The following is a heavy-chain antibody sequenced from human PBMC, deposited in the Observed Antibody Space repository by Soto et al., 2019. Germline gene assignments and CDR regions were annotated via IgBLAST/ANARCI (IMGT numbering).Heavy chain of an antibody. J-gene: IGHJ4*02. V-gene: IGHV3-33*01. Sequence: GGSLRLSCAASGVPFSSYGMHWVRQAPGKGLEWVAVIWYDGSNKYYADSVKGRFTISRDNAKNSLYLQMDSLRAEDTALYYCARALTTVASFWGQGTLVTVSS. CDR3: ARALTTVASF. CDR2: IWYDGSNK. D-gene: IGHD2-2*01. CDR1: GVPFSSYG.